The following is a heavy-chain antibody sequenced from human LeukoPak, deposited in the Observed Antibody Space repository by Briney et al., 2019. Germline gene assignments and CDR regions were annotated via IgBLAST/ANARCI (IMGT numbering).Heavy chain of an antibody. J-gene: IGHJ4*02. CDR3: ARDERLLSFLK. CDR1: GFTFSNCG. CDR2: ITGSGGST. D-gene: IGHD3-3*01. V-gene: IGHV3-23*01. Sequence: PGGSLRLSCAASGFTFSNCGLSWVRRAPGKGLEWVSGITGSGGSTCYADSVKGRFTISRDNSKNTLYLQMNSLRAEDTAIYYCARDERLLSFLKWGQGTLVTVSS.